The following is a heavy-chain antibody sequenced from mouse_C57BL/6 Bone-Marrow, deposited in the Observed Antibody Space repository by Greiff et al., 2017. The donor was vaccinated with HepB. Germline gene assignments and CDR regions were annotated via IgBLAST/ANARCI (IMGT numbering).Heavy chain of an antibody. J-gene: IGHJ3*01. CDR2: IWGVGST. CDR3: ASFYGSPWFAY. D-gene: IGHD2-1*01. V-gene: IGHV2-6*01. CDR1: GFSLTSYG. Sequence: VQLQESGPGLVAPSQSLSITCTVSGFSLTSYGVDWVRQSPGKGLEWLGVIWGVGSTNYNSALKSRLSISKDNSKSQVFLKMNSLQTDDTAMYYCASFYGSPWFAYWGQGTLVTVSA.